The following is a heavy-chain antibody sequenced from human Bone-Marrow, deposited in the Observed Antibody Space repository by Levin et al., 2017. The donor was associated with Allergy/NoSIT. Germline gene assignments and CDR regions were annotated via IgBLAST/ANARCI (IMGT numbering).Heavy chain of an antibody. D-gene: IGHD1-1*01. CDR3: AKNWNDEFDY. Sequence: GGSLRLSCAASGFTFCFYAMSWVRQAPGKGLEWVSTVSDSGGKTYYADSVKGRFTISRDNSKNTLFLQMNSLRAGDTAVYYCAKNWNDEFDYWGQGTLVAVSS. V-gene: IGHV3-23*01. CDR1: GFTFCFYA. J-gene: IGHJ4*02. CDR2: VSDSGGKT.